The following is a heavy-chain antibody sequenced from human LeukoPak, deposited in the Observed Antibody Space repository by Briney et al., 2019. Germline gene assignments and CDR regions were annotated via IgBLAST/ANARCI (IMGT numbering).Heavy chain of an antibody. CDR2: IYYSGST. J-gene: IGHJ5*02. CDR3: ARVAGIQYDYGDYVRDNWFDP. V-gene: IGHV4-30-4*01. CDR1: GGSISSGDYY. D-gene: IGHD4-17*01. Sequence: PSETLSLTCTVSGGSISSGDYYWSWIRQPPGKGLEWIGYIYYSGSTYYNPSLKSRVTISVDTFKNQFSLKLSSVTAADTAVYYCARVAGIQYDYGDYVRDNWFDPWGQGTLVTVSS.